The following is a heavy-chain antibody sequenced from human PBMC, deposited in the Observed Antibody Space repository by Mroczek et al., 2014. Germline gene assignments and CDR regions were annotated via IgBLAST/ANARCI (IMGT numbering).Heavy chain of an antibody. J-gene: IGHJ4*02. CDR2: IYYSGST. D-gene: IGHD3-10*01. V-gene: IGHV4-30-4*01. Sequence: QVQLVQSGPGLVKPSQTLSLTCTVSGGSISSGDYYWSWIRQPPGKGLEWIGYIYYSGSTYYNPSLKSRVTISVDTSKNQFSLKLSSVTAADTAVYYCARGTFTVGSGSYSAFDYWGQGTLVTVSS. CDR1: GGSISSGDYY. CDR3: ARGTFTVGSGSYSAFDY.